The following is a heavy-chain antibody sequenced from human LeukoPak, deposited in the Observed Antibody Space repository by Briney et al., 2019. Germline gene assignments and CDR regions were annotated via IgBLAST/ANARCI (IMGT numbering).Heavy chain of an antibody. V-gene: IGHV3-23*01. CDR1: GSTFSSYA. CDR3: AKAPTGIAAAGAVFDI. Sequence: GGSLRLSCAASGSTFSSYAMSWVRQAPGKGLEWVSAISGSGGSTYYADSAKGRFTISRDNSKNTLYLQMNSLRAEDTAVYYCAKAPTGIAAAGAVFDIWGQGTMVTVSS. D-gene: IGHD6-13*01. CDR2: ISGSGGST. J-gene: IGHJ3*02.